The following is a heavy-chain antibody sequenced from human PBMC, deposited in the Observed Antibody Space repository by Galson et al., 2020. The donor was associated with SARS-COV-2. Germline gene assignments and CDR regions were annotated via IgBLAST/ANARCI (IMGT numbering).Heavy chain of an antibody. CDR1: GSTFTNYG. V-gene: IGHV1-18*01. CDR2: VNNYNHNT. J-gene: IGHJ6*02. Sequence: ASVKVSCRASGSTFTNYGISWVRQAPGQGLEWMGWVNNYNHNTKYAQKFQGRVTMTTDTATSTAYMEVRSLRSDDTAVYYCARIHFYSNYYYGMDVWGQGTTVTVSS. D-gene: IGHD4-4*01. CDR3: ARIHFYSNYYYGMDV.